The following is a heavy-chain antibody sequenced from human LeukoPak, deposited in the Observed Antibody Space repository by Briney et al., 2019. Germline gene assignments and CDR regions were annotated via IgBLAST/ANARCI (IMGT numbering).Heavy chain of an antibody. Sequence: GESLKISCKGSGYSFTSNWIGWVRQMPGKGLEWMGIIYPGDSDTRYSPSFQGRVTMSVDKSITTAYLQWSSLRASDTAMYYCARGGNFRYGSSDYWGQGTLVTVSS. CDR2: IYPGDSDT. D-gene: IGHD5-18*01. CDR3: ARGGNFRYGSSDY. CDR1: GYSFTSNW. V-gene: IGHV5-51*01. J-gene: IGHJ4*02.